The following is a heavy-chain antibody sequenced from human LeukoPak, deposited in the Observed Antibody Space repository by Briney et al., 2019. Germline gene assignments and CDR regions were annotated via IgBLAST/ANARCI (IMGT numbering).Heavy chain of an antibody. CDR2: INPNSGGT. CDR1: GETFTGYY. D-gene: IGHD3-22*01. J-gene: IGHJ4*02. V-gene: IGHV1-2*02. Sequence: GSVRVSFTASGETFTGYYMHWGGQAPGQGGEWVGWINPNSGGTNYAQKFQGRVTMTRHTSISTAYMELSRLRSDDTAVYYCASNDSSGYLSIWGQGTLVTVSS. CDR3: ASNDSSGYLSI.